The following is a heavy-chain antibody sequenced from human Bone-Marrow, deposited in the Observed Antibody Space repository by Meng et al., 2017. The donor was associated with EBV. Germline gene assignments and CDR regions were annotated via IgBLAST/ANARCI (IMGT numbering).Heavy chain of an antibody. CDR3: AAGFRELVRSRDY. CDR1: GGSIRSSNW. Sequence: VQRQESGPSLVKPSGPLSLTCVVSGGSIRSSNWWSWVRQPPGKGLEWIGEIFYGGSTNYNPSLESRVTISVDKSKNQFSLKLSSVTAADTAVYYCAAGFRELVRSRDYWGQGTLVTVSS. CDR2: IFYGGST. J-gene: IGHJ4*02. V-gene: IGHV4-4*02. D-gene: IGHD3-10*01.